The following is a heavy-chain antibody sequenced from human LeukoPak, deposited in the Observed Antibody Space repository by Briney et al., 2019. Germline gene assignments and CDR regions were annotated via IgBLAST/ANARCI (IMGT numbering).Heavy chain of an antibody. J-gene: IGHJ5*01. Sequence: ASVTVSCKASVYMFTCYHMHWVRQAPGQGLEWMGWINPNNGGTDFAQKFQGRVTMTRDTSISTAYMELSRLRSDDTAVYFCARGEGKRYFDWFFSWGQGTLVTVSS. V-gene: IGHV1-2*02. CDR1: VYMFTCYH. CDR2: INPNNGGT. CDR3: ARGEGKRYFDWFFS. D-gene: IGHD3-9*01.